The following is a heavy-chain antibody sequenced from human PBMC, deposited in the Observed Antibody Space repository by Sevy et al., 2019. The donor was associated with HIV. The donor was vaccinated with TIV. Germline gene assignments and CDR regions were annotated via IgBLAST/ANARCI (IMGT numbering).Heavy chain of an antibody. CDR3: AREGYYYDSSGYYDL. Sequence: TETLSLTCAVYGGSFSGYYWSWIRQPPGKGLEWIGEINHSGSTNYNPSLKSRVTISVDTSKNQFSLKLRSVTAADTAVYYCAREGYYYDSSGYYDLWGQGTLVSVSS. CDR1: GGSFSGYY. V-gene: IGHV4-34*01. J-gene: IGHJ5*02. D-gene: IGHD3-22*01. CDR2: INHSGST.